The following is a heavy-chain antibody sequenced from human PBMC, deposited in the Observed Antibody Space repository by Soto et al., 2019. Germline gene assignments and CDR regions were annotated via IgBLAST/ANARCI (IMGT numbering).Heavy chain of an antibody. Sequence: EVQLLESGGGLVQPGGSLRLSCAASGFTFSSYALNWVRQAPGKGLEWVSVISGSGDNTYYADSVKGRFTISRDNSNNTLYLRMNSLRAEDAAVYYCAKDLGTDDFWSAYYTYYYMDVWGKGTTVTVPS. CDR2: ISGSGDNT. D-gene: IGHD3-3*01. V-gene: IGHV3-23*01. CDR3: AKDLGTDDFWSAYYTYYYMDV. CDR1: GFTFSSYA. J-gene: IGHJ6*03.